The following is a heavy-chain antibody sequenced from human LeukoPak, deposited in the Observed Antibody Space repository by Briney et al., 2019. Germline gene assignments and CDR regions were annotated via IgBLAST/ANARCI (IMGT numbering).Heavy chain of an antibody. J-gene: IGHJ4*02. CDR3: ARDGDGRGEDFDY. CDR1: GFTFSSYG. CDR2: IRYDGTNK. V-gene: IGHV3-30*02. D-gene: IGHD4-17*01. Sequence: GGSLRLSCAASGFTFSSYGMHWVRQAPGKGLEWVAFIRYDGTNKYYADSVKGRFTISRDNSKNTLYLQMNSLRAEDTAVYYCARDGDGRGEDFDYWGQGILVTVSS.